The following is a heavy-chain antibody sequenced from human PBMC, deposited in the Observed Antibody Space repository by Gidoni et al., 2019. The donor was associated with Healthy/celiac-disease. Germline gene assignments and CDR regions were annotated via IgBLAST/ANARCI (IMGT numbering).Heavy chain of an antibody. CDR1: GGSICSYY. J-gene: IGHJ3*02. CDR3: ARDFGGSYGLDAFDI. D-gene: IGHD1-26*01. Sequence: QVQLQESGSGLVKPSETLSITCPVSGGSICSYYWSWIRQPPGKGLEWIGYIYYSGCTNYNPSLKSRVTISVDTSKNEFSLKLSSVTAADTAVYYCARDFGGSYGLDAFDIWGQETMVTVSS. V-gene: IGHV4-59*01. CDR2: IYYSGCT.